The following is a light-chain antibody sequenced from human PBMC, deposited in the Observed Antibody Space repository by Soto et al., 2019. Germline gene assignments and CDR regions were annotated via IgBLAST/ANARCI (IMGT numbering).Light chain of an antibody. CDR2: DNN. CDR3: QSYDSSLSGSRV. CDR1: SSNIGAGYE. V-gene: IGLV1-40*01. J-gene: IGLJ1*01. Sequence: QSVLTQPPSVSGAPGQRVTISCTGSSSNIGAGYEVHWYQQVPGTAPKLLIYDNNKRPSGVPDRFSGSKSGTSASLAITGLQTEDEADYYCQSYDSSLSGSRVFGTGTKLTVL.